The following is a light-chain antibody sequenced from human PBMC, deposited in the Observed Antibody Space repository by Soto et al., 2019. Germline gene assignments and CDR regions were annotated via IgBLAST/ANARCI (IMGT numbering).Light chain of an antibody. Sequence: VLTQSPGTLSLSPGESATLSCRASPGVRAFQLAWYQQKPGQAPRLLIYAASSRAIGIPDRFSGSGSGTDFTLTISRLEPDDFAVYYCQHYDNSPRTFGQGTKVDIK. CDR1: PGVRAFQ. V-gene: IGKV3-20*01. CDR2: AAS. J-gene: IGKJ1*01. CDR3: QHYDNSPRT.